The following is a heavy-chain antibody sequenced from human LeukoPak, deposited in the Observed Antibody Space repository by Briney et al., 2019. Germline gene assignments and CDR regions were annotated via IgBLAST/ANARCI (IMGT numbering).Heavy chain of an antibody. CDR2: INPNSGGT. D-gene: IGHD6-19*01. CDR1: GYTFTGYY. Sequence: GAPVKVSCKASGYTFTGYYMHWVRQAPGQGLEWMGWINPNSGGTNYAQKFQGRVTMTRDTSISTAYMELSRLRSDDTAVYYCARDIGAVVGIAVAGTFDYWGQGTLVTVSS. CDR3: ARDIGAVVGIAVAGTFDY. V-gene: IGHV1-2*02. J-gene: IGHJ4*02.